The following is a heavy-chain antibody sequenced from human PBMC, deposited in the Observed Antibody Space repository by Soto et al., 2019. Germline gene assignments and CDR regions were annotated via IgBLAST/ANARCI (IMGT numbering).Heavy chain of an antibody. Sequence: GESLQISCKGSGYTFTNYWIGWVRQMPGKGLEWMGIIYPGDSDTKYNPSFQGQVTISADKSITTTYLQWSSLKASDTAIYYCGSSIFHYGVDVWSQGSTVTVSS. CDR1: GYTFTNYW. CDR2: IYPGDSDT. CDR3: GSSIFHYGVDV. V-gene: IGHV5-51*01. J-gene: IGHJ6*02.